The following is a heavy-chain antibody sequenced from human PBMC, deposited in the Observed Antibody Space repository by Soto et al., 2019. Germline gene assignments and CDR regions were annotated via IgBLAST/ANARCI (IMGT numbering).Heavy chain of an antibody. CDR3: ARALSPTAAFDI. D-gene: IGHD6-25*01. V-gene: IGHV3-21*01. CDR2: ISSTYI. CDR1: GFTFSYYT. Sequence: EVQLVESGGGLVKPGGSLRLSCAASGFTFSYYTFNWVRQAPGKGLEGVSSISSTYIYYADSVKGRFTISRDNAKNSLYLQMNTLRAEDTAVYYCARALSPTAAFDIWGQGTMVTVSS. J-gene: IGHJ3*02.